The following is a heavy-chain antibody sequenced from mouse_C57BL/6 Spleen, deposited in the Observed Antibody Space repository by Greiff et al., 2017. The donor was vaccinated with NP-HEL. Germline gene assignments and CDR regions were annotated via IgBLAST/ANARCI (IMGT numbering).Heavy chain of an antibody. J-gene: IGHJ4*01. CDR1: GYSITSGYY. CDR3: ARENWAYYYAMDY. D-gene: IGHD4-1*01. CDR2: ISYDGSN. Sequence: DVKLVESGPGLVKPSQSLSLTCSVTGYSITSGYYWNWIRQFPGNKLEWMGYISYDGSNNYNPSLKNRISITRDTSKNQFFLKLNSVTTEDTATYYCARENWAYYYAMDYWGQGTSVTVSS. V-gene: IGHV3-6*01.